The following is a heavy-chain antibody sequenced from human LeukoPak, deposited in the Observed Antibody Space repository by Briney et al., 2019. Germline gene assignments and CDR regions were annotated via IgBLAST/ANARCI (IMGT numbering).Heavy chain of an antibody. J-gene: IGHJ6*02. CDR2: INHSGST. Sequence: PSETLSLTCTVSGGSISSSSYYWGWLRQPPGKGLEWIGEINHSGSTNYNPSLTSRVTISVDTSKNQFSLKLSSVTAADTAVYYCASLRGSGSDYSLRPYYYYGMDVWGQGTTVTVSS. CDR1: GGSISSSSYY. CDR3: ASLRGSGSDYSLRPYYYYGMDV. D-gene: IGHD3-10*01. V-gene: IGHV4-39*07.